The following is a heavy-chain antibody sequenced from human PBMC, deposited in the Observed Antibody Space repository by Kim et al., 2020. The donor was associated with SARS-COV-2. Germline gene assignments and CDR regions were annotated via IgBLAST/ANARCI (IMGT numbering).Heavy chain of an antibody. V-gene: IGHV1-8*01. D-gene: IGHD2-15*01. J-gene: IGHJ4*02. CDR3: ARGVYCSGGSCVDY. CDR1: GYTFTSYD. CDR2: MNPNSGNT. Sequence: ASVKVSCKASGYTFTSYDINWVRQATGQGLEWMGWMNPNSGNTGYAQKFQGRVTMTRNTSISTAYMELSSLRSEDTAVYYCARGVYCSGGSCVDYWGQGTLVTVSS.